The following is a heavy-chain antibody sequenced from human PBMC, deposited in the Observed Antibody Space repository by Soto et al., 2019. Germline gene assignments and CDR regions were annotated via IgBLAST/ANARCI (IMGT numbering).Heavy chain of an antibody. J-gene: IGHJ6*02. CDR3: AKDPGGGYKYFFYGMDV. CDR2: ISYDGSHQ. D-gene: IGHD3-22*01. Sequence: GGSLRLSCAGSGFTFSAFGMHWVRQAPGKGLEWVAVISYDGSHQYYGDSVKGRFTISRDNSKNTLYLQMNSLRPEDTAVYYCAKDPGGGYKYFFYGMDVWGQGTTVTVSS. V-gene: IGHV3-30*18. CDR1: GFTFSAFG.